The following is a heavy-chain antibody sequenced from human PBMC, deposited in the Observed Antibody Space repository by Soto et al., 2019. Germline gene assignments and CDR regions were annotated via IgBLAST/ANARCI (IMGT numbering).Heavy chain of an antibody. D-gene: IGHD4-17*01. CDR3: VRGDYGDYSPWFDP. J-gene: IGHJ5*02. Sequence: QVQLVQSGAEVKKPGASVRVSCKASGYTFTKFDINWVRQATGQGLEWMGWMNPNSGNTGYAQKFQGRVTMTRNTSITTAYMELSTLRSEDTAVYYCVRGDYGDYSPWFDPWGQGTLVTVSS. CDR1: GYTFTKFD. V-gene: IGHV1-8*01. CDR2: MNPNSGNT.